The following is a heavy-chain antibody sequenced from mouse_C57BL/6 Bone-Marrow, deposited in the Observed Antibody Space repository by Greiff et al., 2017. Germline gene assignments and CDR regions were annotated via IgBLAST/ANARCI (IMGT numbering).Heavy chain of an antibody. CDR1: GYTFTDYE. J-gene: IGHJ4*01. V-gene: IGHV1-15*01. Sequence: QVQLQQSGAELVRPGASVTLSCKASGYTFTDYEMHWVKQTPVHGLEWIGAIDPETGGTAYNQKFKGKAILTADKSSSTAYMELRSLTSEDSAVYYCTRYDGYYNYYAMDYWGQGTSVTVSS. D-gene: IGHD2-3*01. CDR2: IDPETGGT. CDR3: TRYDGYYNYYAMDY.